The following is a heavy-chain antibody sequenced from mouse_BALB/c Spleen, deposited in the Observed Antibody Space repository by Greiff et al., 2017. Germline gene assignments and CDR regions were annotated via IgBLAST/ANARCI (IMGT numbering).Heavy chain of an antibody. V-gene: IGHV1S135*01. CDR1: GYAFTSYN. CDR2: IYPYNGGT. CDR3: ARGGITNAMDY. D-gene: IGHD2-4*01. J-gene: IGHJ4*01. Sequence: QLQQSGPELVKPGASVKVFCKASGYAFTSYNMSLVKQSHGKSLEWIGYIYPYNGGTSYHQKFKGKATLTVDKSSSTAYMHLNSLTSEDSAVYYCARGGITNAMDYWGLGTSVTVSS.